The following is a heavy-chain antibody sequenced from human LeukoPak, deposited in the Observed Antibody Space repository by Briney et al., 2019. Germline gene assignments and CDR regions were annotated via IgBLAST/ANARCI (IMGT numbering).Heavy chain of an antibody. D-gene: IGHD3-22*01. CDR1: GFTFDDYA. J-gene: IGHJ4*02. CDR3: ARATRSGYYYDSSGYYTPNYFDY. CDR2: ISWNSGSI. V-gene: IGHV3-9*01. Sequence: GGSLRLSCAASGFTFDDYAMHWVRQAPGKGLEWVSGISWNSGSIGYADSVKGRFTISRDNAKNSLYLQMNSLRAEDTAVYYCARATRSGYYYDSSGYYTPNYFDYWGQGTLVTVSS.